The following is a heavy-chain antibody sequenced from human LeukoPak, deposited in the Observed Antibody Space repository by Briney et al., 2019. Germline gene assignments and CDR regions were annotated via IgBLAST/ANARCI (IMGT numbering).Heavy chain of an antibody. Sequence: SVKVSCKASGGTFSSYAISWVRQAPGQGLEWMGGIIPIFGTANYAQKFQGRVTITADESTSTAYMELSSLRSEDTAVYYCVSEIPGFGESFSPFDPWGQGTLVTVSS. V-gene: IGHV1-69*13. CDR3: VSEIPGFGESFSPFDP. CDR2: IIPIFGTA. J-gene: IGHJ5*02. D-gene: IGHD3-10*01. CDR1: GGTFSSYA.